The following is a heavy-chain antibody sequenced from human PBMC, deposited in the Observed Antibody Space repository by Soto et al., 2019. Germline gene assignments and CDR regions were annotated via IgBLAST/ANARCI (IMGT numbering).Heavy chain of an antibody. Sequence: EVQLVESGGGLVKPGGSLRLSCAASGFTFSNAWMNWVRQAPGKGLEWVGRIKSKTDGGTTDYAAPVKGRFTISRDDSKNTLYLQMNSLKTEDPAVYYCTTALTGIDAFDIWGQGTMVTVSS. CDR1: GFTFSNAW. J-gene: IGHJ3*02. D-gene: IGHD7-27*01. CDR3: TTALTGIDAFDI. CDR2: IKSKTDGGTT. V-gene: IGHV3-15*07.